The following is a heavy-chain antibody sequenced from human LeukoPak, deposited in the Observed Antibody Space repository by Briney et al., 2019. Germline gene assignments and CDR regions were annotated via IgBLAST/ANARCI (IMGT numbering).Heavy chain of an antibody. J-gene: IGHJ4*02. CDR3: AGIVVVTETDY. CDR2: INHSGST. Sequence: SETLSLTCAVYGGSFSGYYWSWIRQPPGKGLEWIGEINHSGSTYYNPSLKSRVTISVDTSKNQFSLKLSSVTAADTAVYYCAGIVVVTETDYWGQGTLVTVSS. V-gene: IGHV4-34*01. D-gene: IGHD2-21*02. CDR1: GGSFSGYY.